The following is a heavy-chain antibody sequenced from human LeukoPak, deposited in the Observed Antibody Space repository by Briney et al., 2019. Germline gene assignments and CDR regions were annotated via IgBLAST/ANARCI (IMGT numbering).Heavy chain of an antibody. V-gene: IGHV1-2*02. CDR2: INPNSGGT. J-gene: IGHJ4*02. CDR1: GYTFTGYY. Sequence: ASVKVSCKASGYTFTGYYMHWVRQAPGQGLEWMGWINPNSGGTNYAQKFQGRVTMTRDTFISTAYMELSRLRSDDTAVYYCAREGVDYDSSGYCDYWGQGTLVTVSS. D-gene: IGHD3-22*01. CDR3: AREGVDYDSSGYCDY.